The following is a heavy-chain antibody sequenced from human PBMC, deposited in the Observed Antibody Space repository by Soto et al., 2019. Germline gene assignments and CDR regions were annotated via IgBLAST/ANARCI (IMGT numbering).Heavy chain of an antibody. V-gene: IGHV3-66*01. CDR1: GFIVSSNY. Sequence: EVQLVESGGGLVQPGGSLRLSCAASGFIVSSNYMSWVRQAPGKGLEWVSVIYSGGSTYYADSVKGRFTISRDNSKNTLYLQMNSLRAEDTAVYYCARDPGGYGDSLDYWGQGTLVTVST. CDR2: IYSGGST. CDR3: ARDPGGYGDSLDY. D-gene: IGHD4-17*01. J-gene: IGHJ4*02.